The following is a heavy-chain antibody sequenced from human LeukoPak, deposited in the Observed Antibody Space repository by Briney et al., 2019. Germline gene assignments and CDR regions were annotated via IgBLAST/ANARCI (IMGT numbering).Heavy chain of an antibody. CDR3: ARDRGVTPGDYYYGMDV. J-gene: IGHJ6*02. CDR1: GGSISSSSYY. V-gene: IGHV4-39*07. CDR2: IYSGGSS. D-gene: IGHD2-21*02. Sequence: SETLSLTCTVSGGSISSSSYYWGWIRQPPGKELEWIGSIYSGGSSYYNPSLKSRVTISVDTSNNQFSLKLSSVTAADTAVYYCARDRGVTPGDYYYGMDVWGQGTTVTVSS.